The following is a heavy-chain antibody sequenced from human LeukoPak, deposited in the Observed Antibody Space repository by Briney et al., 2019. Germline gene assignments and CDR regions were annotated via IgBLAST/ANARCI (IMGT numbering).Heavy chain of an antibody. Sequence: SETLSLTCAVYGGSFSGYYWSWIRQPPGKGLEWIGEINHSGSTNYNPSLKSRVTISVDTSKNQFSLKLSSVTAADTAVYYCARDRYYYDSSSYRFDYWGRGTLVTVSS. CDR2: INHSGST. CDR1: GGSFSGYY. D-gene: IGHD3-22*01. V-gene: IGHV4-34*01. CDR3: ARDRYYYDSSSYRFDY. J-gene: IGHJ4*02.